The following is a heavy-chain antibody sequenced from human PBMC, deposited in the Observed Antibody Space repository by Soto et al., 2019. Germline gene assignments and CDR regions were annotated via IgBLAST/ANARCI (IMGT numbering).Heavy chain of an antibody. Sequence: PGGSLRLSCVASGFTFSSYSMVWVRQAPGKGLEWVSYIFSSSSTIYYADSVKGRFTISRDNAKNSLYLQMNSLRAEDTAVYYCARDANYDILTGYQKYFDYWGQGTLVTVSS. CDR2: IFSSSSTI. D-gene: IGHD3-9*01. CDR1: GFTFSSYS. CDR3: ARDANYDILTGYQKYFDY. V-gene: IGHV3-48*04. J-gene: IGHJ4*02.